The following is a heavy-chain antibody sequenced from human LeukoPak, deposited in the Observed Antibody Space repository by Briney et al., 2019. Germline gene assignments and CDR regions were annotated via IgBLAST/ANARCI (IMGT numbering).Heavy chain of an antibody. Sequence: ASVKVSCKASGYTFTSYGISWVRQAPGQGLECMGWISAYNGNTNYAQKLQGRVTMTTDTSTSTAYMELRSLRSDDTAVYYCARDRNNWNYLAGDYWGQGTLVTVSS. D-gene: IGHD1-7*01. V-gene: IGHV1-18*01. J-gene: IGHJ4*02. CDR2: ISAYNGNT. CDR3: ARDRNNWNYLAGDY. CDR1: GYTFTSYG.